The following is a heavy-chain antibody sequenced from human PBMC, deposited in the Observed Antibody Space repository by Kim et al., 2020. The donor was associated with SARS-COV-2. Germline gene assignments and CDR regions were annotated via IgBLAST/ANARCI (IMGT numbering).Heavy chain of an antibody. CDR2: IYYSGST. D-gene: IGHD4-17*01. Sequence: SETLSLTCTVSGGSISSYYWSWIRQPPGKGLEWIGYIYYSGSTNYNPSLKSRVTISVDTSKNQFSLKLSSVTAADTAVYYCARVGGSTVDNYYYYGMDVWGQGTTVTVSS. CDR3: ARVGGSTVDNYYYYGMDV. CDR1: GGSISSYY. V-gene: IGHV4-59*01. J-gene: IGHJ6*02.